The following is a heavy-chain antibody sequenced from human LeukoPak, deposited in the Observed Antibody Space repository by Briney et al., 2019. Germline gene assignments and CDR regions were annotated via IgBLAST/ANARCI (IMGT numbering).Heavy chain of an antibody. V-gene: IGHV4-38-2*02. Sequence: PSETLSLTCTVSGYSISSGYYWGWIRQPPGKGREGFGSIYHSGSTYYNPSPKSGVTISVDTPKNHLSMKLGSFTAAQPALYYCARLSQFGVLRFSYYMDVWGKGTTVTVSS. CDR1: GYSISSGYY. CDR2: IYHSGST. J-gene: IGHJ6*03. CDR3: ARLSQFGVLRFSYYMDV. D-gene: IGHD3-3*01.